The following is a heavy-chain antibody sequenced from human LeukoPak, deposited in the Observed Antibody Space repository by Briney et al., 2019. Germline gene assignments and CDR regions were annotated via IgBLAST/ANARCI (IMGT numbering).Heavy chain of an antibody. J-gene: IGHJ4*01. CDR3: AKDAHSGSYFDY. CDR2: ISGTGGTT. Sequence: PGGSLRLSCAASGFTFISNVMCWVPQAPGKGLEWVSLISGTGGTTYYADSVKGRLTISRDNSKNTLYLQMNSLRVEDTAVYYCAKDAHSGSYFDYWGQGILVTVSS. V-gene: IGHV3-23*01. D-gene: IGHD1-26*01. CDR1: GFTFISNV.